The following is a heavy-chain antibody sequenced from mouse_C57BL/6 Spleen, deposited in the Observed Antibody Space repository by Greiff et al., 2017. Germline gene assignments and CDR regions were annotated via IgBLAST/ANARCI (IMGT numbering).Heavy chain of an antibody. CDR3: ARDYENYAMDY. D-gene: IGHD2-4*01. Sequence: QVQLQQSGPELVKPGASVKISCKASGYAFSSSWMNWVKQRPGQGLEWIGRIYPGDGDTNYNGKFKGKATLTADKSSSTAYMQLSSLTSEDSAVYFCARDYENYAMDYWGQGTSVTVSS. CDR2: IYPGDGDT. J-gene: IGHJ4*01. V-gene: IGHV1-82*01. CDR1: GYAFSSSW.